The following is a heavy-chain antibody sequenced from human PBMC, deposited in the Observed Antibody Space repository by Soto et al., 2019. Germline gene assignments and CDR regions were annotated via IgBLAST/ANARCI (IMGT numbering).Heavy chain of an antibody. J-gene: IGHJ6*02. Sequence: GASVKVSCKASGYTFTGYAMHWVRQAPGQRLEWMGWINAGNGNTKYSQKFQGRVTITRDTSASTAYMELSSLRSEDTAVYYCARAYVRYFDWLLSYYGMDVWGQGTTVTVSS. CDR1: GYTFTGYA. V-gene: IGHV1-3*01. CDR2: INAGNGNT. D-gene: IGHD3-9*01. CDR3: ARAYVRYFDWLLSYYGMDV.